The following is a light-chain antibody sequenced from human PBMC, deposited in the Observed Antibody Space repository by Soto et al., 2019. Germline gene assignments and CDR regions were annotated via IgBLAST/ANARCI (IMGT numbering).Light chain of an antibody. J-gene: IGKJ2*01. CDR1: QSVSRY. CDR2: DAS. CDR3: QQRSNWRT. V-gene: IGKV3-11*01. Sequence: EVVLTQSPATLSLSPGEGATLSCRASQSVSRYLAWYQQKPGQAPRLLIYDASNRATGIPARFSGSGSGTDFPLTISSLEPEDVAIYYCQQRSNWRTFGQGTKLEIK.